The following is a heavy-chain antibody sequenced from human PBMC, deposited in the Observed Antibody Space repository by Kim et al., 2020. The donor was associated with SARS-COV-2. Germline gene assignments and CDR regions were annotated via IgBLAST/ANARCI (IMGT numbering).Heavy chain of an antibody. V-gene: IGHV4-59*11. Sequence: SETPSLTCIVSGGSISNHYWSWIRQTPGKGLEWIGYIDYSGGTNSNPSLKSRVTISLDTSKNQFSLKLSSVTAADTAVYYCARDPPGPDYSFDLWGQGTMVTVSS. CDR3: ARDPPGPDYSFDL. J-gene: IGHJ3*01. CDR2: IDYSGGT. D-gene: IGHD5-12*01. CDR1: GGSISNHY.